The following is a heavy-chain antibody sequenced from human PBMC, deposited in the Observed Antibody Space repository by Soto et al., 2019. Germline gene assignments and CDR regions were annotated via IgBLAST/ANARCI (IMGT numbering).Heavy chain of an antibody. CDR3: ASTSSSEWSYVWFDP. CDR1: GFTFSSYS. V-gene: IGHV3-21*01. CDR2: ISSSSSYI. Sequence: EVQLVESGGGLVKPGGSLRLSCAASGFTFSSYSMNWVRQAPGKGLEWVSSISSSSSYIYYADSVKGRFTISRDNAKNSLYLQMNSLRAEDTAVYYCASTSSSEWSYVWFDPWGQGTLVTVSS. J-gene: IGHJ5*02. D-gene: IGHD3-3*01.